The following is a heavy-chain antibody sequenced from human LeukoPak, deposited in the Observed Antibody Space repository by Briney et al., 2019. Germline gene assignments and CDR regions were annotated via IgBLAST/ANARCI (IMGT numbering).Heavy chain of an antibody. Sequence: PSETLSLTCAVYGGSFSGYYWSWIRQPPGKGLEWIGEINHSGSTNYNPSLKSRVTISVDTSKNQFSLKLSSVTAADTAVYYCARDLSWITIFGECWFDPWGQGTLVTVSS. V-gene: IGHV4-34*01. CDR1: GGSFSGYY. CDR2: INHSGST. CDR3: ARDLSWITIFGECWFDP. J-gene: IGHJ5*02. D-gene: IGHD3-3*01.